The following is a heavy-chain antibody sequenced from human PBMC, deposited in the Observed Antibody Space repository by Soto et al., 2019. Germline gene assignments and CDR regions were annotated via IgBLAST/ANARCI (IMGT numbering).Heavy chain of an antibody. Sequence: SVKVSCKASGGTFSSYAISWVRQAPGQGLKWMGGIIPIFGTANYAQKFQGRVTITADESTSTAYMELSSLRSEDTAVYYCARDLSIAAAGSFDYWGQGTLVTVSS. CDR2: IIPIFGTA. CDR1: GGTFSSYA. V-gene: IGHV1-69*13. D-gene: IGHD6-13*01. J-gene: IGHJ4*02. CDR3: ARDLSIAAAGSFDY.